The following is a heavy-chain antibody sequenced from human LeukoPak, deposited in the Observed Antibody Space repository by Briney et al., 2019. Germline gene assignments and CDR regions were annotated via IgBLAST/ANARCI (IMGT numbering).Heavy chain of an antibody. CDR3: ARDSSAYCGGDCPNYYYYYGMDV. CDR2: IYYSGST. CDR1: GGSISSGGYY. Sequence: SQTLSLTCTVSGGSISSGGYYWSWIRQHPGKGLEWIGYIYYSGSTYYNPSLKSRGTISVDTSKNQFSLKLSSVTAADTAVYYCARDSSAYCGGDCPNYYYYYGMDVWGQGTTVTVSS. J-gene: IGHJ6*02. D-gene: IGHD2-21*02. V-gene: IGHV4-31*03.